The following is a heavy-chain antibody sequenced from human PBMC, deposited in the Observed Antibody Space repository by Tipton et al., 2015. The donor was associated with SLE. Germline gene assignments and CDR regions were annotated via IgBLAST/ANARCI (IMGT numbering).Heavy chain of an antibody. CDR2: IYHSGST. Sequence: TLSLTCAVSRGSISSGGYSWSWIRQPPGKGLEWIGYIYHSGSTYYNPSLKSRVTISVDRSKNQFSLKLSSVTAADTAVYYCAREGYTDGYWGQGTLVTVSS. CDR3: AREGYTDGY. V-gene: IGHV4-30-2*01. D-gene: IGHD5-18*01. J-gene: IGHJ4*02. CDR1: RGSISSGGYS.